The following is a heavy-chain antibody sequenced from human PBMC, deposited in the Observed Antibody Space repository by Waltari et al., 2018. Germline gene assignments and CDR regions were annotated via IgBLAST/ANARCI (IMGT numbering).Heavy chain of an antibody. D-gene: IGHD1-26*01. CDR3: ASFRRGAPFDY. CDR1: GFTFSSYW. CDR2: IKQDGSEK. V-gene: IGHV3-7*01. Sequence: EVQLVESGGGLVQPGGSLRLSCAASGFTFSSYWMSWVRQAPGKGLAWVANIKQDGSEKYYVDSVKGRFTISRDNAKNSLYLQMNSLRAEDTAVYYCASFRRGAPFDYWGQGTLVTVSS. J-gene: IGHJ4*02.